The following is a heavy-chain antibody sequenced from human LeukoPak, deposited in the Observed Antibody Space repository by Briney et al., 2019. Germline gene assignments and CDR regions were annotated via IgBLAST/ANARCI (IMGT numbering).Heavy chain of an antibody. CDR1: GYSITSGYY. CDR2: IYHSGTA. CDR3: ARVTTESYFDY. J-gene: IGHJ4*02. D-gene: IGHD4-11*01. Sequence: SETLSLTCTVSGYSITSGYYWGWIRQPPGQGLEWIGSIYHSGTAYYNPSLKSRVTISLDTSKNQFSLKLNSVTAADTAMYFCARVTTESYFDYWGQGTLVTVSS. V-gene: IGHV4-38-2*02.